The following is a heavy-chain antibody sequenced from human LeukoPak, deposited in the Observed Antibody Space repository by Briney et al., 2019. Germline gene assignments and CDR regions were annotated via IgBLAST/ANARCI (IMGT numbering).Heavy chain of an antibody. CDR1: GDSFSNYY. D-gene: IGHD2-2*01. J-gene: IGHJ5*02. CDR3: ARYVGCSSTSCYANWFDP. CDR2: IFYTGST. V-gene: IGHV4-59*08. Sequence: SGTLSHTCTVSGDSFSNYYWSWIRQPPGKGLEWIGYIFYTGSTNYNPSLKRRVTISVVTSKNQFSLKLNSVTAADAAVYYCARYVGCSSTSCYANWFDPWGQGTPVTVSS.